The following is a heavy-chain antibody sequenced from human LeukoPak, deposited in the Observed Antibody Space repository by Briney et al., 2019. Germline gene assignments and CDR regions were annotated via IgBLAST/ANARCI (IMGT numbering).Heavy chain of an antibody. CDR2: IYSGGST. J-gene: IGHJ4*02. Sequence: GGSLRLSCAASGFTFSSYSMSWVRQAPGEGLEWVSVIYSGGSTYYADSVKGRFTISRDNSKNTLYLQMNSLRAEDTAVYYCARVAYLSGSYPYWGQGTLVTVSS. V-gene: IGHV3-53*01. D-gene: IGHD1-26*01. CDR1: GFTFSSYS. CDR3: ARVAYLSGSYPY.